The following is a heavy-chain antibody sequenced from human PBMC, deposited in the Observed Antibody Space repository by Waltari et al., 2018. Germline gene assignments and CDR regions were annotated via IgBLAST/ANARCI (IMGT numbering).Heavy chain of an antibody. CDR2: INPNSGGT. Sequence: QVQLVQSGAEVKKPGASVKVSCKASGYTFTGYYMHWVRQAPGQGLEWMGRINPNSGGTNYAQKFQGRVTMTRDTSISTAYMELSRLRSDDTAVYYCARTYSSPERANYYYYYMDVWGKGTTVTVSS. CDR3: ARTYSSPERANYYYYYMDV. CDR1: GYTFTGYY. J-gene: IGHJ6*03. D-gene: IGHD6-13*01. V-gene: IGHV1-2*06.